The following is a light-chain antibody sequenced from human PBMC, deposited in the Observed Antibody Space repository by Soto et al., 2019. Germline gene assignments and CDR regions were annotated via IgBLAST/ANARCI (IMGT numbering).Light chain of an antibody. CDR1: QSISSY. CDR3: QQCYSTPPT. Sequence: DIQMTQSPSSLSASVGDRVTITCRASQSISSYLNWYQQKPGKAPKLLIYAASSLQSGVPSRFSGSGSGTDFTLTISSLQPEEFATYYCQQCYSTPPTFGQGTKLEIK. CDR2: AAS. V-gene: IGKV1-39*01. J-gene: IGKJ2*01.